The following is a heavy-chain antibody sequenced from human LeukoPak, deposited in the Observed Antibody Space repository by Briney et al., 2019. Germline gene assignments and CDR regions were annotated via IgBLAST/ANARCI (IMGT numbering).Heavy chain of an antibody. J-gene: IGHJ4*02. CDR2: IRQDGGDE. D-gene: IGHD3-22*01. V-gene: IGHV3-7*01. CDR1: GFTFVGYW. Sequence: GGSLRLSCEAYGFTFVGYWMSWVRQAPGKGLEWVANIRQDGGDEHYVDSVKGRFTISRDNAKNSVFLQMNSLRAEDTAVYFYARDKGQHSSSGSRFDYWGQGTLVTVSS. CDR3: ARDKGQHSSSGSRFDY.